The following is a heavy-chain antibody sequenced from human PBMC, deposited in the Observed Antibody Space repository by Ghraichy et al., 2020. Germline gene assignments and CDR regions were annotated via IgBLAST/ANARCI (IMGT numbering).Heavy chain of an antibody. D-gene: IGHD5-18*01. V-gene: IGHV3-23*01. J-gene: IGHJ4*02. Sequence: GGSLRLSCAASGFTFSSYAMSWVRQAPGKGLEWVSAISGSGGSTYYADSVKGRFTISRDNSKNTLYLQMNSLRAEDTAVYYCAKDVSKTYSYGQGVRRLDYWGQGTLVTVSS. CDR1: GFTFSSYA. CDR2: ISGSGGST. CDR3: AKDVSKTYSYGQGVRRLDY.